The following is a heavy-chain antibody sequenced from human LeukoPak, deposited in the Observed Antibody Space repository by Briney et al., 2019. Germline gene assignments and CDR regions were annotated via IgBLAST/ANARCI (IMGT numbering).Heavy chain of an antibody. CDR3: ANGNRCTSPNCLGYYYFYMDV. CDR2: FSGSGGTT. Sequence: GRSLRLSCAASGFTFSSYAMNWVRQAPGRGLEWVSGFSGSGGTTYYADSVKGRFTISRDNSKNTLYLQMNSLRAEDTAVYYCANGNRCTSPNCLGYYYFYMDVWGRGTTVTVSS. CDR1: GFTFSSYA. J-gene: IGHJ6*03. D-gene: IGHD2-8*01. V-gene: IGHV3-23*01.